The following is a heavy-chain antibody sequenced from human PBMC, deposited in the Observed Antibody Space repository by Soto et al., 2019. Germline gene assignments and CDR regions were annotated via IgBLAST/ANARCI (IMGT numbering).Heavy chain of an antibody. CDR1: GGTFSSYA. D-gene: IGHD3-9*01. Sequence: SVKVSCKASGGTFSSYAISWVRQAPGQGLEWMGGIIPIFGTANYAQKFQGRVTITADKSTSTAYMELSSLRSEDTAVYYCARPRNYDILTGPPYNWFDPWGQGTLVTVSS. J-gene: IGHJ5*02. V-gene: IGHV1-69*06. CDR3: ARPRNYDILTGPPYNWFDP. CDR2: IIPIFGTA.